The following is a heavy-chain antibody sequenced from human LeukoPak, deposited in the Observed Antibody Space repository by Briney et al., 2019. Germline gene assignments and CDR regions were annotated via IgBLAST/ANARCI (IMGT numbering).Heavy chain of an antibody. CDR1: GGSFSGYY. Sequence: SETLSLTCAVYGGSFSGYYWSWIRQPPGKGLEWIGEINHSGSTNYNPSLKSRVTISVDTSKNQFSLKLSSVTAADTAVYYCARAPYVHRSKSDPWGQGTLVTVSS. V-gene: IGHV4-34*01. CDR2: INHSGST. D-gene: IGHD1-14*01. CDR3: ARAPYVHRSKSDP. J-gene: IGHJ5*02.